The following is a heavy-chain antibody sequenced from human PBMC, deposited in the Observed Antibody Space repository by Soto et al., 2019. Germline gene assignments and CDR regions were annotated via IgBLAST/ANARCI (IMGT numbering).Heavy chain of an antibody. CDR2: IYHSGST. CDR1: SGSISSSNW. D-gene: IGHD3-16*02. CDR3: GRAGKDYIWGRYRPDAFDI. V-gene: IGHV4-4*02. Sequence: PSETLSLTCAVSSGSISSSNWWSWVRQPPGKGLEWIGEIYHSGSTNYNPSLKSRVTISVDKSKNQFSLKLSSVTAANTAVYYCGRAGKDYIWGRYRPDAFDIWAHGTMVTVS. J-gene: IGHJ3*02.